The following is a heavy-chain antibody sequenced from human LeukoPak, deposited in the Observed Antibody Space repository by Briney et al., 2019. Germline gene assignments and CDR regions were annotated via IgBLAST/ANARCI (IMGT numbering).Heavy chain of an antibody. J-gene: IGHJ4*02. Sequence: PSETLSLTCTVSGGSISSSYWSWIRQPPGKGLEWIGYIYYSGSTNYNPSLKSRVTISVDTSKNQFSLKLSSVTAADTAVYYCASGFVMADFDYWGQGTLVTVSS. CDR3: ASGFVMADFDY. CDR2: IYYSGST. CDR1: GGSISSSY. D-gene: IGHD2-8*01. V-gene: IGHV4-59*01.